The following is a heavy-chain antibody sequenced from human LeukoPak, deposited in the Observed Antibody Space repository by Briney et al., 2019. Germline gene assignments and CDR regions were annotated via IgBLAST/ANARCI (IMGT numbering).Heavy chain of an antibody. J-gene: IGHJ4*02. D-gene: IGHD6-13*01. CDR1: GFSFSSYA. V-gene: IGHV3-64D*09. Sequence: PGRSLRLSCSASGFSFSSYAMNWVRQAPGRGLEYVSTISTNGGGTYYADSVKGRFTISRDNPKNTLYLQMSSLRSEDTAVYYCVTGIAAAGTNYWGQGTLVTVSS. CDR2: ISTNGGGT. CDR3: VTGIAAAGTNY.